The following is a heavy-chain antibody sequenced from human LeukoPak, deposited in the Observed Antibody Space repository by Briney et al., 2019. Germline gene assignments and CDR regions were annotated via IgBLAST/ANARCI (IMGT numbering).Heavy chain of an antibody. D-gene: IGHD2-8*02. J-gene: IGHJ4*02. CDR2: INSDGSWT. CDR3: ARSPGYWALDY. V-gene: IGHV3-74*01. CDR1: GNYW. Sequence: GGSLRLSCAASGNYWMHWVRQAPGKGLVWVSHINSDGSWTSYADSVKGRFTISRDNSKNTLYLQMNSLRAEDTAVYYCARSPGYWALDYWGQGTLVTVSS.